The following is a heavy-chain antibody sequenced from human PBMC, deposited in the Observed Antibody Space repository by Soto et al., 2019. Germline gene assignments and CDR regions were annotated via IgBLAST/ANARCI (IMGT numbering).Heavy chain of an antibody. CDR3: ARDRKSDSSGPYFDN. Sequence: QVQLVESGGGVVQPGRSLRLSCAVSGFTFTSYAFHWVRQAPGKGLEWVAIISYDGNNEYYADSVKGRFTISRDNSKNTLYLQMNSLRAEDTAVYYCARDRKSDSSGPYFDNWGQGTLVTVSS. D-gene: IGHD3-22*01. CDR1: GFTFTSYA. J-gene: IGHJ4*02. CDR2: ISYDGNNE. V-gene: IGHV3-30-3*01.